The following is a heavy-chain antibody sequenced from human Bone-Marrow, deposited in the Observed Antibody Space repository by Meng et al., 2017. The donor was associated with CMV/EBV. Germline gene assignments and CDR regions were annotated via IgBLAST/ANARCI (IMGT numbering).Heavy chain of an antibody. D-gene: IGHD6-6*01. V-gene: IGHV1-18*01. CDR1: GYNFSNYG. Sequence: CKASGYNFSNYGISWVRQAPGQGLEWMGWISGHNGKTHSIRKFQGRLTMTTDTSTRTSYMELRSLRSGDTAGYYCARDVEYTSSSPGFWGQGTLVTVSS. CDR3: ARDVEYTSSSPGF. CDR2: ISGHNGKT. J-gene: IGHJ4*02.